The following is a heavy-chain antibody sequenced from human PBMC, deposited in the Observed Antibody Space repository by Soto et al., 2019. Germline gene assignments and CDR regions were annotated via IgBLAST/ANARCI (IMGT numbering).Heavy chain of an antibody. D-gene: IGHD3-10*01. CDR1: GFTFGHVS. CDR3: ARRRDSTSWFRFDF. Sequence: EVQLVESGGGLVKPGESLRLSCAASGFTFGHVSMTWVRQAPGKGLEWVAFISFSGDYIYYADSVKGRFTISRDNAGNSLYLQMNSLRVEDTAVYYCARRRDSTSWFRFDFWGLGTLVTVSS. J-gene: IGHJ4*02. V-gene: IGHV3-21*01. CDR2: ISFSGDYI.